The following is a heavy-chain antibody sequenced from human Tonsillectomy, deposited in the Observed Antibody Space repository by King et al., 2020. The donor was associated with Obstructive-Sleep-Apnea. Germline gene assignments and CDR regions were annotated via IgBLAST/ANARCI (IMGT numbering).Heavy chain of an antibody. Sequence: VQLVESGGGLVQPGGSLRLSCAASGFTFGSYSVNWVRQAPGKGREWVSHITSASSTIFYADSVKGRFTISRDNDKKSLYLQMNILRDEDTAVSYWSRLVDDDGDYINWYFDLGGRGTLATVSS. CDR2: ITSASSTI. CDR3: SRLVDDDGDYINWYFDL. D-gene: IGHD4-17*01. V-gene: IGHV3-48*02. CDR1: GFTFGSYS. J-gene: IGHJ2*01.